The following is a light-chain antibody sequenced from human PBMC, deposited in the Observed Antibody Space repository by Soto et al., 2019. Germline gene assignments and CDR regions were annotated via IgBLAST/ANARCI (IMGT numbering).Light chain of an antibody. V-gene: IGKV1-39*01. Sequence: DIQMTQSPSSLSASVGDRVTITCRASQSITSYLNWYQQKPGKAPQLLIYAASSLQRGVPSRFSDRGSGTECTLTISSLQPEDFATSLCHLSDPTPMTFDQRTKLEVK. CDR2: AAS. J-gene: IGKJ1*01. CDR3: HLSDPTPMT. CDR1: QSITSY.